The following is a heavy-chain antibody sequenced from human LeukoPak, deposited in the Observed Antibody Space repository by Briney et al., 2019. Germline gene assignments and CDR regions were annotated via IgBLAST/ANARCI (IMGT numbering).Heavy chain of an antibody. Sequence: KPSETLSLTCTVSGGSISSYYWSWIRQPPGKGLEWIGYIYYNGSTNYNPSLKSRVTMSVDTSKNQFSVKLSSVTAADTAVYYCARGVCYTCPVDYWGQGTLVTVSS. CDR1: GGSISSYY. CDR3: ARGVCYTCPVDY. D-gene: IGHD2-8*01. CDR2: IYYNGST. V-gene: IGHV4-59*12. J-gene: IGHJ4*02.